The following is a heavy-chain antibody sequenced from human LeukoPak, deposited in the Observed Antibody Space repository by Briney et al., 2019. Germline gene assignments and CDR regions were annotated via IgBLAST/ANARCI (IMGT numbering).Heavy chain of an antibody. Sequence: GGSLRLSCAASGFTFSSYWMSWVRQAPGKGLEWVANIKKDGSEKYYVDSVKDRFTISRDNAKNSLYLQMNSLRAGDTAVYYCARDLYSSDYWGQGTLVTVSS. D-gene: IGHD6-13*01. V-gene: IGHV3-7*01. CDR2: IKKDGSEK. J-gene: IGHJ4*02. CDR3: ARDLYSSDY. CDR1: GFTFSSYW.